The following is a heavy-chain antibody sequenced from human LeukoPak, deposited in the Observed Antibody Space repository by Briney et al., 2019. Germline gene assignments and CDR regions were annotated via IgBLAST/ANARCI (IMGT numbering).Heavy chain of an antibody. Sequence: GGSLRLSCSASGFTFSSYAMHWVRQAPGKGLEYVSAISSNGGSTYYADSVKGRFTISRDNSKNTLYLQMNSLRAEDTAVYYCARESPYCSSTSCYKGFDPWGQGTLVTVSS. J-gene: IGHJ5*02. V-gene: IGHV3-64*04. CDR2: ISSNGGST. CDR1: GFTFSSYA. CDR3: ARESPYCSSTSCYKGFDP. D-gene: IGHD2-2*02.